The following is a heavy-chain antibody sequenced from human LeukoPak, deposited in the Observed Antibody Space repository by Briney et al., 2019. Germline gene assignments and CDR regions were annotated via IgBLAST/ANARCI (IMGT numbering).Heavy chain of an antibody. CDR1: GYTFTGYH. V-gene: IGHV1-2*02. Sequence: GASVKVSCKASGYTFTGYHMHWVRQAPGQGLEWMGWINPNSGGTNYAQKFQGRVTMTRDTSISTAYMELSRLRSDDTAVYYCARMNNDYVAFDIWGQGTMVTVSS. CDR2: INPNSGGT. D-gene: IGHD4-17*01. J-gene: IGHJ3*02. CDR3: ARMNNDYVAFDI.